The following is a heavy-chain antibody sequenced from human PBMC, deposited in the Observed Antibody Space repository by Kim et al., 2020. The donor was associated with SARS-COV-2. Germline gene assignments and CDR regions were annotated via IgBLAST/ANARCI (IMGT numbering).Heavy chain of an antibody. Sequence: ASVKVSCKASGYTFTSYAMNWVRQAPGQGLEWMGWINTNTGNPTYAQGFTGRFVFSLDTSVSTAYLQISSLKAEDTAVYYCARDFDETIFGVVIIGSYYYGMDVWGQGTTVTVSS. D-gene: IGHD3-3*01. CDR2: INTNTGNP. V-gene: IGHV7-4-1*02. CDR1: GYTFTSYA. CDR3: ARDFDETIFGVVIIGSYYYGMDV. J-gene: IGHJ6*02.